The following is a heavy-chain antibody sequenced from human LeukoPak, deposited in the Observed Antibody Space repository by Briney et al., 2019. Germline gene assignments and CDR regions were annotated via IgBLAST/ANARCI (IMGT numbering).Heavy chain of an antibody. CDR3: ARGYSRAAFDI. J-gene: IGHJ3*02. CDR2: ISSTGGTI. V-gene: IGHV3-48*01. D-gene: IGHD2-15*01. Sequence: GGSLRLSCVGSGFTFSNYLMNWVRQAPGKGLEWVSFISSTGGTIYYADAVKGRFTVSRDNAKNSLLLQMNSLRAEDTALYYCARGYSRAAFDIWGQGTMVTVSS. CDR1: GFTFSNYL.